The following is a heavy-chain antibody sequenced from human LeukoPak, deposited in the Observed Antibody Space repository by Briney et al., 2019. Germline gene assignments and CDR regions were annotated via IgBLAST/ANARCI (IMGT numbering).Heavy chain of an antibody. D-gene: IGHD3-10*01. CDR2: ISSGSSTI. Sequence: GGSLRLSCAASGFTFSSYSMNWVRQAPGKGLEWVSYISSGSSTIYYADSVKGRFTISRDNAKNSLYLQMNSLRAEDTAVYYCARPPRLLWFGEFNDASFDYWGQGTLVTVSS. V-gene: IGHV3-48*04. J-gene: IGHJ4*02. CDR3: ARPPRLLWFGEFNDASFDY. CDR1: GFTFSSYS.